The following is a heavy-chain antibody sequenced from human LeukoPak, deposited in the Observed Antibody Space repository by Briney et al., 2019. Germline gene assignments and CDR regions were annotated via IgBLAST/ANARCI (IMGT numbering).Heavy chain of an antibody. Sequence: GGSLRLSCVASGFTVSSNYMSWVRQAPGKRLEWVSAIFSGGSTFYADSVTGRFTISRDNSKNTVYLEMNSLRAEDTAVYYCARDLKTSGWYGDFDYWGQGTLVTVSS. J-gene: IGHJ4*02. CDR1: GFTVSSNY. D-gene: IGHD6-19*01. CDR3: ARDLKTSGWYGDFDY. V-gene: IGHV3-53*01. CDR2: IFSGGST.